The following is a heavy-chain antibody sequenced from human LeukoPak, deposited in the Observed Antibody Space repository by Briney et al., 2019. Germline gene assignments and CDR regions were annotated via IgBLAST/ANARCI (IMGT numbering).Heavy chain of an antibody. D-gene: IGHD3/OR15-3a*01. V-gene: IGHV3-33*01. Sequence: GGSLRLSCAACGFTFRTCGMHWVRQAPGKGLEWVAIDGTNTYYADSVKGRFTISRDNSKNTLYLQMNSLSGEDTAVYYCVRDKDWYFDYWGQGTLVTVSS. J-gene: IGHJ4*02. CDR1: GFTFRTCG. CDR3: VRDKDWYFDY. CDR2: DGTNT.